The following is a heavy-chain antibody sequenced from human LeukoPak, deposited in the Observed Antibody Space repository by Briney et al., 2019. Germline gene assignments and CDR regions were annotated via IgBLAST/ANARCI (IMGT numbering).Heavy chain of an antibody. V-gene: IGHV3-30*02. D-gene: IGHD6-13*01. CDR2: IRYDGSNK. CDR1: GSTFSSYG. CDR3: AKDHSSSWYNYYYYYMDV. J-gene: IGHJ6*03. Sequence: GGSLRLSCAASGSTFSSYGMHWVRQAPGKGLEWVAFIRYDGSNKYYADSVKGRFTISRDNSKNTLYLQMNSLRAEDTAVYYCAKDHSSSWYNYYYYYMDVWGKGTTVTVSS.